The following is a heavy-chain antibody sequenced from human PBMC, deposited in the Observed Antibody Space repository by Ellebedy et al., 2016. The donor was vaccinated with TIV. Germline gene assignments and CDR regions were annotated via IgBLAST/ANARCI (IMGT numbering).Heavy chain of an antibody. CDR1: GLTSNRQA. CDR3: AKAGVGATKVSPYYFYAMDV. V-gene: IGHV3-23*01. J-gene: IGHJ6*02. CDR2: ISGNGVMT. Sequence: GESLKISCVASGLTSNRQAMNWVRQAPGKGLAWVSGISGNGVMTYSADSVRGRFTVSRDHSGNTVYLQMNSLRAEDTAVYYCAKAGVGATKVSPYYFYAMDVWGLGTTVIVSS. D-gene: IGHD1-26*01.